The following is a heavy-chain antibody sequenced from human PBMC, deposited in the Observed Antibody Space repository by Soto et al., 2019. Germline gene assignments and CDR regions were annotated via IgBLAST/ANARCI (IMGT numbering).Heavy chain of an antibody. D-gene: IGHD1-7*01. CDR3: ASALVITGTTYGMDV. CDR2: IYPGDSDT. J-gene: IGHJ6*02. CDR1: GYSFTSYW. V-gene: IGHV5-51*01. Sequence: LKISCKGSGYSFTSYWIGWVRQMPGKGLEWMGIIYPGDSDTRYSPSFQGQVTISADKSISTAYLQWSSLKASDTAMYYCASALVITGTTYGMDVWGQGTTVTVSS.